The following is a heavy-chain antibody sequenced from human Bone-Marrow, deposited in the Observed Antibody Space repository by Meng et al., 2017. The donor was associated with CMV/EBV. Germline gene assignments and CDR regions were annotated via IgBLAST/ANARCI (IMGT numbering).Heavy chain of an antibody. CDR1: GFTFSSYA. CDR3: ARAPSLLWFGEFDY. CDR2: ISYDGSNK. V-gene: IGHV3-30-3*01. Sequence: GESLKISCAASGFTFSSYAMHWVRQAPGKGLEWVAVISYDGSNKYYADSVKGRFTISRDNSKNTLYLQMNSLRAEDTAVYYCARAPSLLWFGEFDYWGQGPLVTVYS. D-gene: IGHD3-10*01. J-gene: IGHJ4*02.